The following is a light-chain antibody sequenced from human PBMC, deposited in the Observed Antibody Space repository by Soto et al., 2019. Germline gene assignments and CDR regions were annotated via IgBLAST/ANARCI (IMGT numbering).Light chain of an antibody. J-gene: IGLJ1*01. V-gene: IGLV2-14*01. CDR1: SSDVGFYKY. Sequence: QSVLTQPASVSGFPGQSITISCTGTSSDVGFYKYVSWYQQHPGKAPKLMIYEVSNRPSGVSNRFSGSKSGNTASLTISGRQAEDEADYYCNSYTSSSTLDVFGTGTKLTVL. CDR3: NSYTSSSTLDV. CDR2: EVS.